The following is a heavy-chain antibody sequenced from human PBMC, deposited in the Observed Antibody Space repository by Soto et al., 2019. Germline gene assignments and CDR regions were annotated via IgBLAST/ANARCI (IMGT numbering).Heavy chain of an antibody. CDR3: ARERYSYGPYYFDY. D-gene: IGHD5-18*01. J-gene: IGHJ4*02. Sequence: ESGGDLVKPGGSLRLSCAASGFTFSDYYMSWIRQAPGKGLEWVSSITSSGSTTYYTDSVKGRFTISRDNAKNSLYLQMNSLRDEDTAVYYCARERYSYGPYYFDYWGQGTLVTVSS. V-gene: IGHV3-11*01. CDR1: GFTFSDYY. CDR2: ITSSGSTT.